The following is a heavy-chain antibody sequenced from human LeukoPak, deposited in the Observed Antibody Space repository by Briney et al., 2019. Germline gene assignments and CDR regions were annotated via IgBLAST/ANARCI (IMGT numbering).Heavy chain of an antibody. CDR3: ASGGSSWYATYYFDY. CDR1: GFTFSNNW. D-gene: IGHD6-13*01. Sequence: GGSLRLSCAASGFTFSNNWMTWVRQAPGKGLEWVANIKQDGSEKYYVDSVKGRFTISRDNAKNSLYLQMNSLRAEDTAVYYCASGGSSWYATYYFDYWGQGTLVTVSS. CDR2: IKQDGSEK. V-gene: IGHV3-7*01. J-gene: IGHJ4*02.